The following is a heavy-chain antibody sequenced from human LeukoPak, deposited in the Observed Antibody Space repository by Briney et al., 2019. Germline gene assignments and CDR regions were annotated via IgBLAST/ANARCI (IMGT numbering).Heavy chain of an antibody. V-gene: IGHV4-59*12. J-gene: IGHJ4*02. CDR2: IYYSGTT. CDR1: GGSISSYY. CDR3: ATTTIRLGY. D-gene: IGHD1-26*01. Sequence: NASETLSLTCTVSGGSISSYYWSWIRQPPGKGLEWIGYIYYSGTTYYNPSLKSRVTISVDTSKNQFSLKLSSVTAADTAVYYCATTTIRLGYWGQGTLVTVSS.